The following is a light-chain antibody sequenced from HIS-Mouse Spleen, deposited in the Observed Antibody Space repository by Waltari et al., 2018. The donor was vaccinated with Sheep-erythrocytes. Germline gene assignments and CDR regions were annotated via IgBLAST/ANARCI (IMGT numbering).Light chain of an antibody. CDR3: CSYAGSYNHV. V-gene: IGLV2-11*01. CDR1: TSHVGGSNY. Sequence: QSALTQPRSVSGSPGTSVTIPCTGPTSHVGGSNYVSWYQQHPGKAPKLMIYDVSKRPSGVPDRVSGSKSGNTASLTISGLQAEDEADYYCCSYAGSYNHVFATGTKVTVL. J-gene: IGLJ1*01. CDR2: DVS.